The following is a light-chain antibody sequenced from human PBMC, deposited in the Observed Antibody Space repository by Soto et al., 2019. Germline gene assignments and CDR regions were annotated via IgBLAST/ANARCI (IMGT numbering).Light chain of an antibody. J-gene: IGKJ5*01. CDR3: QQRSNWPPIT. Sequence: EIVLTQSPATLSLSPGERATLSCRASQSVSSYLAWYQQKPGQAPRLLIYDASNRATGIPARFSGSGSGTDFTLTISRLEPEDFAVYYCQQRSNWPPITVGQGTRLEIK. V-gene: IGKV3-11*01. CDR1: QSVSSY. CDR2: DAS.